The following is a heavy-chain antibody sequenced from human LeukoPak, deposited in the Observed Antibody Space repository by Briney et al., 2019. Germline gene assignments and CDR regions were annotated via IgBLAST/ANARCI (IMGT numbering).Heavy chain of an antibody. CDR2: ISSSGSTI. V-gene: IGHV3-48*03. CDR3: ARDPQSGWLDY. CDR1: GFTFSSYE. J-gene: IGHJ4*02. D-gene: IGHD6-19*01. Sequence: GGSLRLSCAASGFTFSSYEMNWVRQTPGKGLGWVSYISSSGSTIYYADSVKGRFTISRDNAKNTLYLQMNSPRVEDTAVYYCARDPQSGWLDYWGQGTLVTVSS.